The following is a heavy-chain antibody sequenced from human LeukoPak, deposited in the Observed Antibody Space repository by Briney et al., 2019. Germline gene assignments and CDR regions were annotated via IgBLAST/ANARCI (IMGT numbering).Heavy chain of an antibody. D-gene: IGHD3-10*01. Sequence: PGRSLRLSCAASGFTFSSYAMHWVRQAPGKGLEWVAVTSYDGSNKYYADSVKGRFTISRDNSKNTLFLQMNSLRPGDTAVYYCARGVGDILRGDWFDPWGQGALVTVSS. V-gene: IGHV3-30*01. CDR3: ARGVGDILRGDWFDP. CDR2: TSYDGSNK. J-gene: IGHJ5*02. CDR1: GFTFSSYA.